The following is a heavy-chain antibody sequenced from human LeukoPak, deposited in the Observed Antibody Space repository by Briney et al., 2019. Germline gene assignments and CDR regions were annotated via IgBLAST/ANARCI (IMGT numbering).Heavy chain of an antibody. CDR3: ARGYGDYYNWFDP. D-gene: IGHD4-17*01. Sequence: GGSLRLSCAASGFTFDDYAMHWVRQAPGKGREWGSGISWNSGSIGYADSVKGRFTISRDNAKNSLYLQMNSLRAEDTALYYCARGYGDYYNWFDPWGQGTLVTVSS. CDR1: GFTFDDYA. CDR2: ISWNSGSI. J-gene: IGHJ5*02. V-gene: IGHV3-9*01.